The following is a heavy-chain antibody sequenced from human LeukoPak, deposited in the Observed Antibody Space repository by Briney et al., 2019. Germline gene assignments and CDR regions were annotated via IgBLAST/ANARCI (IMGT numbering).Heavy chain of an antibody. J-gene: IGHJ4*02. D-gene: IGHD6-19*01. CDR3: ARDGSGWYIY. Sequence: ASVKVSCKASGYIFTSYDINWVRQATGQGLEWMGWVNPNNGNTGFAQKFQGRVTMSRNTSISTACMELSRLRSDDTAVYYCARDGSGWYIYWGQGTLVTVSS. CDR2: VNPNNGNT. V-gene: IGHV1-8*02. CDR1: GYIFTSYD.